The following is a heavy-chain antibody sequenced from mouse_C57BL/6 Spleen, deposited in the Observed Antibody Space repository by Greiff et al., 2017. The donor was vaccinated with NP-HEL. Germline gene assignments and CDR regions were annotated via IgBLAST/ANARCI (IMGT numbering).Heavy chain of an antibody. CDR1: GYTFTGYW. V-gene: IGHV1-9*01. Sequence: QVHVKQSGAELMKPGASVKLSCKATGYTFTGYWIEWVKQRPGHGLEWIGEILPGSGSTNYNEKFKGKATFTADTSSNTAYVQLSSLTTEDSAIYYCERYSPLYDGYYGGFAYWGQGTLVTVSA. J-gene: IGHJ3*01. D-gene: IGHD2-3*01. CDR3: ERYSPLYDGYYGGFAY. CDR2: ILPGSGST.